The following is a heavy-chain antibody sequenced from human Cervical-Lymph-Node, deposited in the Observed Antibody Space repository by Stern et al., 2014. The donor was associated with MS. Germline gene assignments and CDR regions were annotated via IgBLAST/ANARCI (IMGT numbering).Heavy chain of an antibody. D-gene: IGHD4-17*01. CDR1: GGNFSSYA. J-gene: IGHJ4*02. V-gene: IGHV1-69*01. CDR2: IIPIFGTA. CDR3: AREGDYDDFLY. Sequence: QVQLVQSGAEVKKPGSSVKVSCKASGGNFSSYAISWVRQAPGQRLECMGGIIPIFGTANYAQKFQGRVTITADESTSTAYMELSSLRSEDTAVYYCAREGDYDDFLYWGQGTLVTVSS.